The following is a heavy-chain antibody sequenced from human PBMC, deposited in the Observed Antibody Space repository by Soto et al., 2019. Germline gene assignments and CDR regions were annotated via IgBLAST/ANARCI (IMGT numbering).Heavy chain of an antibody. CDR1: GFAFSSHP. D-gene: IGHD3-10*01. J-gene: IGHJ3*02. CDR2: ISDGGDLT. Sequence: VQLLESGGGLAQPGGSLRLSCAASGFAFSSHPMSWVRQAPEKGREWVSGISDGGDLTYNADSVKGRFTISRDNSKAPLSLQMNSLRAEDTAVYYCARRVIGSSRAFDIWGQGTMVTVSS. CDR3: ARRVIGSSRAFDI. V-gene: IGHV3-23*01.